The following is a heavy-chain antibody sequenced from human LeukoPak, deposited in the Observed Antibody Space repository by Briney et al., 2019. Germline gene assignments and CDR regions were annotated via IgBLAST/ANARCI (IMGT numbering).Heavy chain of an antibody. CDR2: ISSSGSTI. CDR3: ARGYGDDGIDYYYMDV. D-gene: IGHD4-17*01. V-gene: IGHV3-11*01. J-gene: IGHJ6*03. Sequence: PEGSLRLSCAASGFTFSDYYMSWIRQAPGKGLEWVLYISSSGSTIYYADAVKGRFTISRDNAKNSLYLQMNSLRVEDTAVYYCARGYGDDGIDYYYMDVWGKGTTVTVSS. CDR1: GFTFSDYY.